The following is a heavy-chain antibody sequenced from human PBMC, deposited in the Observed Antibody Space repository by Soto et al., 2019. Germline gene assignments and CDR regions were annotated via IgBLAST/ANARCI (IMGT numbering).Heavy chain of an antibody. V-gene: IGHV4-34*01. Sequence: PSETLSLTCAVYGGSFSGYYWSWIRQPPGKGLEWIGEINHSGSTNYNPSLKSRVTISVDTSKNQFSLKLSSVTAADTAVYYCARAKKHRMVRGVPIYFDYWGQGTLVTVSS. CDR2: INHSGST. CDR3: ARAKKHRMVRGVPIYFDY. D-gene: IGHD3-10*01. J-gene: IGHJ4*02. CDR1: GGSFSGYY.